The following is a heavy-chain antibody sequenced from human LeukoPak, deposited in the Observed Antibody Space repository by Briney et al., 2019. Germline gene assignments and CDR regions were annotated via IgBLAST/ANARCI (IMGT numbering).Heavy chain of an antibody. CDR1: GGSISSSSYY. V-gene: IGHV4-39*01. D-gene: IGHD6-13*01. CDR2: IYYSGST. Sequence: SETLSLTCAVSGGSISSSSYYWGWIRQPPGKGLEWIGSIYYSGSTYYNPSLKSRVTISVDTSKNQFSLKLSSVTAADTAVYYCASLQAYAARTSDYWGQGTLVTVSS. J-gene: IGHJ4*02. CDR3: ASLQAYAARTSDY.